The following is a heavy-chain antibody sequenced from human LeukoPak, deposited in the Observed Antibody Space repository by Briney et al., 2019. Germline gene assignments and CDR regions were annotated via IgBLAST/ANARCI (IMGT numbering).Heavy chain of an antibody. V-gene: IGHV3-15*01. CDR3: TTPTTVVDY. CDR1: GFTFSNAW. J-gene: IGHJ4*02. Sequence: GGSLRLSCAASGFTFSNAWMSWVRQAPGKGLEWVGRIKSKSDGGTTDYAAPVKDRFTISRDDSENTLYLQMNSLKIVDTAVYYCTTPTTVVDYWGQGTLVTVSS. D-gene: IGHD4-23*01. CDR2: IKSKSDGGTT.